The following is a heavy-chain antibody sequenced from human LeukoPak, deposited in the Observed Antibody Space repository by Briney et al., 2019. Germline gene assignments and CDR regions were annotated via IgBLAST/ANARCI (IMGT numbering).Heavy chain of an antibody. CDR3: ARVCSGGSCYDV. D-gene: IGHD2-15*01. CDR1: GFTFSSYW. Sequence: GGSLRLSCAASGFTFSSYWMSWVRQAPGKGLEWVSSISSSSSYIYYADSVKGRFTISRDNAKNSLYLQMDSLRAEDTAVYYCARVCSGGSCYDVWGQGTTVTVSS. V-gene: IGHV3-21*01. CDR2: ISSSSSYI. J-gene: IGHJ6*02.